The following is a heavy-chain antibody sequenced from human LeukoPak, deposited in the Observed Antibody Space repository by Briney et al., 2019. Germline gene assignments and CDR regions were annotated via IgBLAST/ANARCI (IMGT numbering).Heavy chain of an antibody. V-gene: IGHV3-23*01. Sequence: TGGSLRLSCAASGFTFSSYAMSWVRQAPGKGLEWVSAISGSGGSTYYADSVKGRFTISRDNSKNTLYLQMNSLRAEDTAVYYCARDPPSFNYDSSQFDYWGQGTLVTVSS. CDR1: GFTFSSYA. D-gene: IGHD3-22*01. CDR3: ARDPPSFNYDSSQFDY. CDR2: ISGSGGST. J-gene: IGHJ4*02.